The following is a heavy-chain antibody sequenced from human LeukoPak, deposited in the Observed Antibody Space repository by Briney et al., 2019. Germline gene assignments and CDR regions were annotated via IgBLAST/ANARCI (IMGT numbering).Heavy chain of an antibody. CDR3: AREGYLYLFDY. CDR1: GLNFSNYG. Sequence: GGSLRLSCEASGLNFSNYGMSWVRQAPGKGLEWVSSISSSSSYIYYADSVKGRFTISRDNSKNTLYLQMNSLRAEDTAVYYCAREGYLYLFDYWGQGTLVTVSS. CDR2: ISSSSSYI. D-gene: IGHD2-8*01. J-gene: IGHJ4*02. V-gene: IGHV3-21*01.